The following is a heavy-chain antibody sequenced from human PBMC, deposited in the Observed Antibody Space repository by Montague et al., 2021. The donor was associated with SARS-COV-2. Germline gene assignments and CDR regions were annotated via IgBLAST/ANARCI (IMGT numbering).Heavy chain of an antibody. CDR3: ARDTEGYISSWYHDY. CDR2: IYYSGST. V-gene: IGHV4-59*01. CDR1: GDSISNYY. Sequence: SETLSLTCTVSGDSISNYYWSWIRQPPGKGLEWIAYIYYSGSTNYNPSLKSRVTISVDTSKNQFSLKLSSVTAADTAVYYCARDTEGYISSWYHDYWGQGTLVTVSS. D-gene: IGHD6-13*01. J-gene: IGHJ4*02.